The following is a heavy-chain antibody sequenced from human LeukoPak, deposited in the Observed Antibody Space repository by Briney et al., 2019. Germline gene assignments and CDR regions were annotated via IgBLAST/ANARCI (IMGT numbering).Heavy chain of an antibody. V-gene: IGHV1-2*02. CDR3: ATDLARRRGGSRGVIYSHY. J-gene: IGHJ4*02. Sequence: ASVKLSCNASGYTFTVYYMHWGRQPPAQGLEWVGGIDPNSGGTNYAQKFQGRVTMKRHTSISTAYMELSRLRSDDTAVSYCATDLARRRGGSRGVIYSHYWGQGTLVTVSS. D-gene: IGHD3-3*01. CDR1: GYTFTVYY. CDR2: IDPNSGGT.